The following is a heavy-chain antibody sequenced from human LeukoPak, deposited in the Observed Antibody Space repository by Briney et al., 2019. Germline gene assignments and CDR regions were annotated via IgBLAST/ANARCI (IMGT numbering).Heavy chain of an antibody. Sequence: GGSLRLSCAASGFTFSSYGMHWVRQAPGKGLEWVAFIRYDGSNKYYADSVKGRFTISRDNSKNTLYLQMNSLRAEDTAVYYCAKDQVDTAMALLYFDYWGQGTLVTVSS. D-gene: IGHD5-18*01. CDR2: IRYDGSNK. CDR3: AKDQVDTAMALLYFDY. V-gene: IGHV3-30*02. CDR1: GFTFSSYG. J-gene: IGHJ4*02.